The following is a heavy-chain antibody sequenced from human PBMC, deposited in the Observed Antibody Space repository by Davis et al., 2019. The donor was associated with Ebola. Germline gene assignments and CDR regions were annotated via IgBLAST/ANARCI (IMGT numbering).Heavy chain of an antibody. CDR3: ARDSALTGIDY. Sequence: ASVKVSCKASGGTFSSYAINWVRQAPGQGLEWMGWINPNSGGTNYAQKFQGWVTMTRDTSISTAYMELSRLRSDDTAVYYCARDSALTGIDYWGQGTLVTVSS. CDR1: GGTFSSYA. D-gene: IGHD1-14*01. V-gene: IGHV1-2*04. J-gene: IGHJ4*02. CDR2: INPNSGGT.